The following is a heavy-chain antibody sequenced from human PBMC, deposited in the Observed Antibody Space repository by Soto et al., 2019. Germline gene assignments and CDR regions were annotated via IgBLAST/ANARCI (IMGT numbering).Heavy chain of an antibody. CDR3: ARHKTLSERLFALDY. D-gene: IGHD1-1*01. CDR2: IDPSDSYT. J-gene: IGHJ4*02. CDR1: GYNFPYFW. Sequence: GESLKISCEGSGYNFPYFWITWVRQMPGKGLEWMGTIDPSDSYTDYSPSFQGHVSLSADKSSSTAYLQWSSLKASDTAMYYCARHKTLSERLFALDYWGQGTQVTVSS. V-gene: IGHV5-10-1*01.